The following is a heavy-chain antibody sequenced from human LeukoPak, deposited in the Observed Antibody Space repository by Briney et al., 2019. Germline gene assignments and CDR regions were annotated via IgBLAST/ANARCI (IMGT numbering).Heavy chain of an antibody. J-gene: IGHJ6*02. CDR2: INPNSGGT. CDR3: ARERSVYAIYYYYGMDV. D-gene: IGHD2-8*01. V-gene: IGHV1-2*02. CDR1: GYTFTGYY. Sequence: ASVKVSCKASGYTFTGYYMHWVRQAPGQGLEWMGWINPNSGGTNYAQKFQGRVTMTRDTSISTAYMELSRLRSDDTAVYYCARERSVYAIYYYYGMDVWGQGTTVTVSS.